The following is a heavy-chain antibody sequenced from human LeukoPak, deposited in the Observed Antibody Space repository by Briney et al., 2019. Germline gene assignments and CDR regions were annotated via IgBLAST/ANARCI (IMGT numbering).Heavy chain of an antibody. J-gene: IGHJ4*02. CDR3: ARATGIAVAGLGFDY. CDR2: INAGNGNT. CDR1: GYTFTSYA. V-gene: IGHV1-3*01. D-gene: IGHD6-19*01. Sequence: GASVKVSCKASGYTFTSYAMHWVRQAPGQRLEWMGWINAGNGNTKYSQKFQGRVTITRDTSASTAYMELSSVRSEDTAVYYCARATGIAVAGLGFDYWGQGTLVTVSS.